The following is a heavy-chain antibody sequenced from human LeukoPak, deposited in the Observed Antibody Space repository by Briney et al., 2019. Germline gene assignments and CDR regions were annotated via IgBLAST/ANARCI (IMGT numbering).Heavy chain of an antibody. Sequence: GGSLRLSCAASGFTFSSYDIHWVRQATGKGLEWVSGTGTAGEIYYPGSVKGRFTISRENAKNSLYLQMNSLRAGDTAVYYCARAAYSSTWYSRYFDLWGRGTLVTVSS. V-gene: IGHV3-13*01. J-gene: IGHJ2*01. CDR1: GFTFSSYD. D-gene: IGHD6-13*01. CDR3: ARAAYSSTWYSRYFDL. CDR2: TGTAGEI.